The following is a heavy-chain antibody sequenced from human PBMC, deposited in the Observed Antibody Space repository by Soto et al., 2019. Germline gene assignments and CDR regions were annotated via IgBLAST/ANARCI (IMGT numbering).Heavy chain of an antibody. CDR1: GFTFSSYA. D-gene: IGHD2-2*01. V-gene: IGHV3-30-3*01. Sequence: HPGGSLRLSCAASGFTFSSYAMHWVRQAPGKGLEWVAVISYDGSNKYYADSVKGRCTISRDNSKNTLYLQMNSLRAEDTAVYYCARDWDRGVPAAMGYYYYYGMDVWGQGTTVTVSS. CDR2: ISYDGSNK. CDR3: ARDWDRGVPAAMGYYYYYGMDV. J-gene: IGHJ6*02.